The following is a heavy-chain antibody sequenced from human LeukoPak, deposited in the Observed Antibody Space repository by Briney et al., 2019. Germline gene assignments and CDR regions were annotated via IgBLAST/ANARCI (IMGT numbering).Heavy chain of an antibody. CDR2: IYYSGST. CDR1: GGSISSYY. Sequence: SETPSLTCTVSGGSISSYYWSWIRQPPGKGLEWIGYIYYSGSTNYNPSLKSRVTISGDTSKNQFSLNLSSVTAADTAVYYCARMTYYDSSGPYFDYWGQGTLVTVSS. J-gene: IGHJ4*02. V-gene: IGHV4-59*01. CDR3: ARMTYYDSSGPYFDY. D-gene: IGHD3-22*01.